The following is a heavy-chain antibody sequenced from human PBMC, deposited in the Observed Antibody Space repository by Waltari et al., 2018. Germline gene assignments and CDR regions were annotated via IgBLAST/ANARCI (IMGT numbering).Heavy chain of an antibody. J-gene: IGHJ4*02. D-gene: IGHD3-10*01. CDR2: INPNSGGT. CDR3: ARERMSHRGAYGSGTIGY. CDR1: GYTFTGYY. V-gene: IGHV1-2*06. Sequence: QVQLVQSGAEVKKPGASVKVSCKASGYTFTGYYMHWVRQAPGQGLEWMGRINPNSGGTNDAQKFQGRVTMTRDTSISTAYMELSRLRSDDTAVYYCARERMSHRGAYGSGTIGYWGQGTLVTVSS.